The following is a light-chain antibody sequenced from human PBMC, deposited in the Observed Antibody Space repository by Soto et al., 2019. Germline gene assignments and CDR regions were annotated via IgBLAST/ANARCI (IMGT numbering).Light chain of an antibody. CDR1: QSISSW. Sequence: DIQMTQSPSTLSASVGDRVTITCRASQSISSWLAWYQQKPGKAPKVLINKASTLESGVPSRFSGSGSGTEFTLTISSLHPDDFATYYCQQYKTYPITFGQGTRLEIK. CDR3: QQYKTYPIT. V-gene: IGKV1-5*03. CDR2: KAS. J-gene: IGKJ5*01.